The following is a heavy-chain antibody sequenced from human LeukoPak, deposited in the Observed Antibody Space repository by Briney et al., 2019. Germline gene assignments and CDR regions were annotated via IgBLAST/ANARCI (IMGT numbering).Heavy chain of an antibody. D-gene: IGHD6-13*01. Sequence: SETLSLTCAVYGGSFSGYYWSWIRQPPGKGLEWIGEINHSGRTNYNPSLKSRVTISVDTSKNQFSLKLSSVTAADTAVYYCARMSAAVDYWGQGTLVTVSS. J-gene: IGHJ4*02. CDR1: GGSFSGYY. V-gene: IGHV4-34*01. CDR2: INHSGRT. CDR3: ARMSAAVDY.